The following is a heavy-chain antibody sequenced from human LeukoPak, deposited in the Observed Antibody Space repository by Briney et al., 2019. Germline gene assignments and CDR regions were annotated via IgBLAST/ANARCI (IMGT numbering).Heavy chain of an antibody. CDR2: ISGSGGST. J-gene: IGHJ5*02. CDR1: GFTFSSYS. CDR3: AKELYGSTSFYELDP. Sequence: GGSLRLSCAASGFTFSSYSMNWVRQAPGKGLEWVSVISGSGGSTYYADSVKGRFTISRDNSKKTLYLQMNSLRAEDTAVYYCAKELYGSTSFYELDPWGQGTLVTVSS. D-gene: IGHD2-2*01. V-gene: IGHV3-23*01.